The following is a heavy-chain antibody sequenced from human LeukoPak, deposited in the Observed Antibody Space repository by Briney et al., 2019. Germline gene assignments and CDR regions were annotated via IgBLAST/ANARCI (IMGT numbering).Heavy chain of an antibody. CDR1: GGSFSGYY. CDR3: ARGEPDQSTMVRGVIIGHWFDP. V-gene: IGHV4-34*01. J-gene: IGHJ5*02. Sequence: SETLSLTCAVYGGSFSGYYWSWIRQPPGKGLEWIGEINHSGSTNYNPTLKSRVTISVDTSKNQFSLKLSSVTAADTAVYYCARGEPDQSTMVRGVIIGHWFDPWGQGTLVTVSS. CDR2: INHSGST. D-gene: IGHD3-10*01.